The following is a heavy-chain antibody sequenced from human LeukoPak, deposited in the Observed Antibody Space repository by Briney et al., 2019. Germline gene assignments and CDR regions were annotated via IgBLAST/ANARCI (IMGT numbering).Heavy chain of an antibody. D-gene: IGHD5-18*01. J-gene: IGHJ4*02. Sequence: GGSLRLSCAASGFTFSNAWMSWVRQAPGKGLEWVSSISSSSSYIYYADSVKGRFTISRDNAKKSLYLQMNSLRAEDTAVYYCARADWDTAMIDYWGQGTVVTVSS. CDR3: ARADWDTAMIDY. CDR1: GFTFSNAW. CDR2: ISSSSSYI. V-gene: IGHV3-21*01.